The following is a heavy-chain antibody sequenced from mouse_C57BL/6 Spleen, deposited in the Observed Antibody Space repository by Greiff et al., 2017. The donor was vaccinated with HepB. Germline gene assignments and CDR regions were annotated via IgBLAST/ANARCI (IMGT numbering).Heavy chain of an antibody. Sequence: EVQLQQSGPELVKPGASVKMSCKASGYTFTDYNMHWVKQSHGKSLEWIGYINPNNGGTSYNQKFKGKATLTVNKSSSTAYMELRSLTSEDSAVYYCAADGYYARWGAYWGQGTLVTVSA. CDR2: INPNNGGT. J-gene: IGHJ3*01. CDR1: GYTFTDYN. V-gene: IGHV1-22*01. D-gene: IGHD2-3*01. CDR3: AADGYYARWGAY.